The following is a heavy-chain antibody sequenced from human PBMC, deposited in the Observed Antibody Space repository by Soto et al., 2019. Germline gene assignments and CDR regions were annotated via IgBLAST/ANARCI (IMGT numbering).Heavy chain of an antibody. V-gene: IGHV3-9*01. J-gene: IGHJ4*02. D-gene: IGHD3-9*01. CDR1: GFTFDDYA. Sequence: DVQLVESGGGLVQPGRSLRLSCAASGFTFDDYAMHWVRQAPGKGLEWVSGISWNSGSIGYADSVKGRFTISRDNAKNSLYLQMNSLRAEDTALYYCAKGQPDILTGYYNYWGQGTLVTVSS. CDR3: AKGQPDILTGYYNY. CDR2: ISWNSGSI.